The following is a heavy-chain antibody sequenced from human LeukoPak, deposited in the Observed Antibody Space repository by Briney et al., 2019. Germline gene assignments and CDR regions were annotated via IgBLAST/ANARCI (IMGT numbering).Heavy chain of an antibody. Sequence: ASVKVSCKASGYTFTGYYMHWVRQAPGQGLEWMGWINPNSGGTNYAQKFQGRVTMTRDTSISTAYMELSRLRSDDTAVYYCARDGGGVVVAATYYYYMDVWGKGTTVTVSS. V-gene: IGHV1-2*02. D-gene: IGHD2-15*01. CDR1: GYTFTGYY. J-gene: IGHJ6*03. CDR2: INPNSGGT. CDR3: ARDGGGVVVAATYYYYMDV.